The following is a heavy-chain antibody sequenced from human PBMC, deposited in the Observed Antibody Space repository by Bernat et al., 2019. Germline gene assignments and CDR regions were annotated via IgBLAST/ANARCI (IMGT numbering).Heavy chain of an antibody. D-gene: IGHD3-10*01. Sequence: QVQLVESGGGVVQPGRSLRLSCAASGFTFSSYGMHWVRQAPGKGLEWVAVISYDGSNKYYADSVKGRFTISRDNSKNTLYLQMNSLRAEDTAVYYCAMARGSNSLYCMDVWGQGTTVTVSS. CDR3: AMARGSNSLYCMDV. V-gene: IGHV3-30*03. J-gene: IGHJ6*02. CDR2: ISYDGSNK. CDR1: GFTFSSYG.